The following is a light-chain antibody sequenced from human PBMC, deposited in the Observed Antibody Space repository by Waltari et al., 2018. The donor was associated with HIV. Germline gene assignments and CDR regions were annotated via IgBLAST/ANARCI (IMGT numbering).Light chain of an antibody. J-gene: IGLJ3*02. V-gene: IGLV1-44*01. CDR1: SSNIGRRI. Sequence: QSVLTQPPSASGTPGQRVTISCSGSSSNIGRRIANVLWYQQPPGAAPRLLIYRNPQRPEGVPDLCSGSKAGTSASLASSAIQSEDEADYYCAIWDGLNGWVFGGGTKVTVL. CDR2: RNP. CDR3: AIWDGLNGWV.